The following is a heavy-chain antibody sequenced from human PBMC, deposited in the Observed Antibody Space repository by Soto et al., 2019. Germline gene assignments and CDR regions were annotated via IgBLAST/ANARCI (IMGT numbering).Heavy chain of an antibody. J-gene: IGHJ4*02. CDR3: ARDNGKYYDFWSGYYIPFDY. CDR2: IWYDGSNK. V-gene: IGHV3-33*01. D-gene: IGHD3-3*01. CDR1: GFTFSSYG. Sequence: VQLVESGGGVVQPGRSLRLSCAASGFTFSSYGMHWVRQAPGKGLEWVAVIWYDGSNKYYADSVKGRFTISRDNSKNTLYLQMNSLRAEDTAVYYCARDNGKYYDFWSGYYIPFDYWGQGTLVTVSS.